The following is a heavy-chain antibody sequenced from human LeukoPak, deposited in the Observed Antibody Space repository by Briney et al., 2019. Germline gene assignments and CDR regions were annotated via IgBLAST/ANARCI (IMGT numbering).Heavy chain of an antibody. J-gene: IGHJ4*02. V-gene: IGHV3-21*04. Sequence: GGSLRLSCAASGFTFSSYTMNWVRQAPGKGLEWVSSISSSSSCIYYADSVKGRFTISRDNAKNSLYLQMNSLRAEDTAVYYCATQSYGSGSYTDYWGQGTLVTVSS. CDR1: GFTFSSYT. CDR3: ATQSYGSGSYTDY. CDR2: ISSSSSCI. D-gene: IGHD3-10*01.